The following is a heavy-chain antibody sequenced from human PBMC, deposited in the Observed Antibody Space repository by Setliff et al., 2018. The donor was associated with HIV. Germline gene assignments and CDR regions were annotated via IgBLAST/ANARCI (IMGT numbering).Heavy chain of an antibody. CDR1: GGSGGTFSSNT. CDR2: IIPIFGTA. CDR3: ARGTYTDYEVGDY. Sequence: SVKVSCKASGGSGGTFSSNTISWVRQAPGQGLEWMGGIIPIFGTANYAQKFQGRVTITADESTSTAYMELSSLSSEGTAVYYCARGTYTDYEVGDYWGQGSLVTVSS. D-gene: IGHD4-17*01. V-gene: IGHV1-69*01. J-gene: IGHJ4*02.